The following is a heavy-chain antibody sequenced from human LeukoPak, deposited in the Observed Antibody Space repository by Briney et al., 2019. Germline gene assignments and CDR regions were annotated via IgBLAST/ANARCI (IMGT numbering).Heavy chain of an antibody. D-gene: IGHD1-26*01. CDR1: GGSINSISYY. CDR2: IYCNGTT. Sequence: ASDTLSLTCSVSGGSINSISYYWGWIRQPPGKGLEWIGSIYCNGTTYYSPPLKSRVTIAVDTSKNQFSLKLTSVTAADTPAYFCATYSGSYRSVDSWGQGTLVAVSS. CDR3: ATYSGSYRSVDS. V-gene: IGHV4-39*01. J-gene: IGHJ4*02.